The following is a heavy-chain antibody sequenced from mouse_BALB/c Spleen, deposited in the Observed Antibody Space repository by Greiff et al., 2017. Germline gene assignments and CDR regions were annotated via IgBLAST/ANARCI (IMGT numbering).Heavy chain of an antibody. CDR2: IDPANGNT. CDR1: GFNIKDTY. V-gene: IGHV14-3*02. CDR3: AYYYDLYFDY. J-gene: IGHJ2*01. D-gene: IGHD1-1*01. Sequence: VHVKQSGAELVKPGASVKLSCTASGFNIKDTYMHWVKQRPEQGLEWIGRIDPANGNTKYDPKFQGKATITADTSSNTAYLQLSSLTSEDTAVYYCAYYYDLYFDYWGQGTTLTVSS.